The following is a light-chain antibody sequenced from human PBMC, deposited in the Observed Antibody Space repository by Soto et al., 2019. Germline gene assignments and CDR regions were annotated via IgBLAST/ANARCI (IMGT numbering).Light chain of an antibody. V-gene: IGKV1-5*01. CDR3: QQYNSYSPPT. CDR2: DAS. CDR1: QSISSW. Sequence: DIQMTQSPSTLSASVGDRVTITCRASQSISSWLAWYQQKPGKAPKLLIYDASSLESGVPSRFSGSGSGTEFTLTISSLQPDDFATYYCQQYNSYSPPTFGQG. J-gene: IGKJ1*01.